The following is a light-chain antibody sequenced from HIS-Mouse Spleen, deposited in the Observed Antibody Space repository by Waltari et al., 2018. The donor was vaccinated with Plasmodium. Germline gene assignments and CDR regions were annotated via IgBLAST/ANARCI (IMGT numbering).Light chain of an antibody. CDR1: KSLVYSDGNTY. J-gene: IGKJ1*01. CDR2: NVS. CDR3: MQGTHWPWT. Sequence: DVVMTQSPPSLPVTLGQPASIPCRSSKSLVYSDGNTYLNWFQQRPGQSPRRLIYNVSNRDSGVPDRFSGSGSGTDFTLKISRVEAEDVGVYYCMQGTHWPWTFGQGTKVEIK. V-gene: IGKV2-30*01.